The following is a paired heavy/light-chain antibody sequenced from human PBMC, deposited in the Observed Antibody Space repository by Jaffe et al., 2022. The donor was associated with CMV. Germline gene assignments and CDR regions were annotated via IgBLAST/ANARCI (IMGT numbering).Heavy chain of an antibody. CDR2: ISTTGNTI. J-gene: IGHJ4*02. CDR1: GFTFRSFE. CDR3: ARIRGAVAGTGY. Sequence: EVQLVESGGGLVQPGGSLRLSCEVSGFTFRSFEMNWVRQAPGKGLEWLSYISTTGNTIYYVDSVKGRFTISRDNGKNALYLQMSSLRVEDTAIYYCARIRGAVAGTGYWGQGTLVTVSS. V-gene: IGHV3-48*03. D-gene: IGHD6-19*01.
Light chain of an antibody. CDR2: DAS. V-gene: IGKV3-15*01. CDR3: QQYSNWPPFT. Sequence: EIVMTQSPATLSVSPGERATLSCRASQSVSSDLAWYQQRPGQAPRLLIYDASTRATGVPARFSGSGSGTEFTLTISSLQSEDFAVYYCQQYSNWPPFTFGQGTKLEIK. CDR1: QSVSSD. J-gene: IGKJ2*01.